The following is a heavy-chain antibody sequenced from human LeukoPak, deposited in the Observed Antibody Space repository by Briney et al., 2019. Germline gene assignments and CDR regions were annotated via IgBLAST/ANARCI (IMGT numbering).Heavy chain of an antibody. CDR2: IWYDGSNK. J-gene: IGHJ4*02. CDR1: GFTFSSYG. Sequence: GGSLRLSCAASGFTFSSYGMHWVRQAPGKGLEWVAVIWYDGSNKYYADSVKGRFTISRGNSKNTLYLQMNSLRAEDTAVYYCARDRDYYDRPLDYWGQGTLVTVSS. CDR3: ARDRDYYDRPLDY. D-gene: IGHD3-22*01. V-gene: IGHV3-33*08.